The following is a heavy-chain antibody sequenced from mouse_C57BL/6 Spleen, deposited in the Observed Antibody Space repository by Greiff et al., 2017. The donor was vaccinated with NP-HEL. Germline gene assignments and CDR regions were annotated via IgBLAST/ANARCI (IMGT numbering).Heavy chain of an antibody. CDR1: GYTFTSYW. CDR3: ARSRDYDDFTWFAD. CDR2: IYPSDSET. Sequence: QVQLQQPGAELVRPGSSVKLSCKASGYTFTSYWMDWVKQRPGQGLEWIGNIYPSDSETHYNQKFKDKATLTVDKSSSTAYMQLSSLTSEDSAVYYCARSRDYDDFTWFADWGQGTLVTVSA. V-gene: IGHV1-61*01. D-gene: IGHD2-4*01. J-gene: IGHJ3*01.